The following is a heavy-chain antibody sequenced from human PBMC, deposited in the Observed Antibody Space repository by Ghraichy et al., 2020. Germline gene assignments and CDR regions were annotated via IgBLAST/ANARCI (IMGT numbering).Heavy chain of an antibody. CDR3: ARDGPYGDVPNYYYYYGMDV. D-gene: IGHD4-17*01. CDR1: GFTFSSYA. V-gene: IGHV3-30-3*01. CDR2: ISYDGSNK. Sequence: GGSLRLSCAASGFTFSSYAMHWVRQAPGKGLEWVAVISYDGSNKYYADSVKGRFTISRDNSKNTLHLQMNSLRAEDTAVYYCARDGPYGDVPNYYYYYGMDVWGQGTTVTVSS. J-gene: IGHJ6*02.